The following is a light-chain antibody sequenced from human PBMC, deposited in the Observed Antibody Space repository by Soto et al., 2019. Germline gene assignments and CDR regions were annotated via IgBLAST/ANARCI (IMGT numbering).Light chain of an antibody. J-gene: IGKJ4*01. CDR1: QSVSNK. V-gene: IGKV3D-15*01. Sequence: EIVMTQSPGTLSVSPGERVTLSCRASQSVSNKLVWYQRKPGQTPRLLIFGASTKATGIPDRFSGSGAGTDFTLTISSLEPEDVGVYYCMQSIQLPLTFGGGTKVDIK. CDR2: GAS. CDR3: MQSIQLPLT.